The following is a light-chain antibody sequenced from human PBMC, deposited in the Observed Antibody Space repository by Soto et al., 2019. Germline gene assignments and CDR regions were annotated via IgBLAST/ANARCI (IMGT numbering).Light chain of an antibody. J-gene: IGKJ5*01. CDR3: MQATQFPIT. Sequence: DLVMTQTPLSSPVTLGQPASISCRSSQSLVPSNGNTYLSWLQQRPGQPPRLLIYKISERFSGVPDRFSGSGAGTDFTLKISRVEAEDVGVYYCMQATQFPITFGQGTRLELK. CDR2: KIS. CDR1: QSLVPSNGNTY. V-gene: IGKV2-24*01.